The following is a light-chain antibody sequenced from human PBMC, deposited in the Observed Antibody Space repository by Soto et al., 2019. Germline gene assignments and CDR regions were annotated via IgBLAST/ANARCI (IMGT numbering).Light chain of an antibody. CDR3: QQYDNLPLT. CDR2: DAS. Sequence: IQRTHSPSSLSSSIGDRVTITCQASHDIRNSLNWYQQTPGKPPKLLISDASNLELGVPSKFSGTGFGTDFSFTIINLQPEDIATYYCQQYDNLPLTFGGGTKVDIK. CDR1: HDIRNS. J-gene: IGKJ4*01. V-gene: IGKV1-33*01.